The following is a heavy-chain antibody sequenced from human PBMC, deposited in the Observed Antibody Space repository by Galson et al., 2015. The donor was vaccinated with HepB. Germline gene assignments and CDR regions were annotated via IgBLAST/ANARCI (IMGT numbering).Heavy chain of an antibody. CDR2: INPNSGGT. CDR3: ARDSDSGWYYFDY. J-gene: IGHJ4*02. CDR1: GYTFTGYY. V-gene: IGHV1-2*04. Sequence: SVKVSCKASGYTFTGYYMHWVRQAPGQGLEWMGWINPNSGGTNYAQKFQGWVTMTRDTSISTAYMELSRLRSDDTAVYYCARDSDSGWYYFDYWGQGTLVTVSS. D-gene: IGHD6-19*01.